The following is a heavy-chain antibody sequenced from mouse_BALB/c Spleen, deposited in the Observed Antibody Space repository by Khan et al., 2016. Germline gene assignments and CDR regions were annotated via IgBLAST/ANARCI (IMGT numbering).Heavy chain of an antibody. CDR3: AREGWLLGFFDY. J-gene: IGHJ2*01. D-gene: IGHD2-3*01. CDR1: GYTFTSYT. V-gene: IGHV1-4*01. CDR2: VNPSNDYT. Sequence: QVQLQQSGAELARPGASVKMSCKVSGYTFTSYTMFWVKQRPGQGLEWLGYVNPSNDYTDYNQKFKDKATLTADKSSSTAYLQLNSLTSEDSAVYYCAREGWLLGFFDYGGQGTTLTVSS.